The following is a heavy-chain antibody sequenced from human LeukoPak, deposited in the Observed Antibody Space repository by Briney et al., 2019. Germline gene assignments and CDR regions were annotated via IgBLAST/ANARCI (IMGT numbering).Heavy chain of an antibody. CDR2: ISGSGGST. CDR1: GFTFSSYA. CDR3: AKSDYYDSSGYLGGFDY. D-gene: IGHD3-22*01. J-gene: IGHJ4*02. Sequence: GGSLRLSCAASGFTFSSYAMSWVRQAPGKGLEWVSAISGSGGSTYYADSVKGRFTISRDNSKNTLYLQMNSLRAEDTAVYYCAKSDYYDSSGYLGGFDYWGQGTLVTVSS. V-gene: IGHV3-23*01.